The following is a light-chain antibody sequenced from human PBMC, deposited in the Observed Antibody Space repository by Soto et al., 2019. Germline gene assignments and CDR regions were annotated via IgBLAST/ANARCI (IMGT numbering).Light chain of an antibody. CDR3: QQYDNWPWT. CDR1: QSVNSR. Sequence: EIVLSQSPATLSLSPGERATLSCRASQSVNSRLAWYQHKPGQAPRLLISGASSRATGIPDRFSGSGSGTDFTLTISSLQSEDFAVYYCQQYDNWPWTFGQGTKVDIK. V-gene: IGKV3D-15*01. CDR2: GAS. J-gene: IGKJ1*01.